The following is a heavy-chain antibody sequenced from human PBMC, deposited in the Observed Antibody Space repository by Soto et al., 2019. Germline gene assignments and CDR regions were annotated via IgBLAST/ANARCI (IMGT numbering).Heavy chain of an antibody. D-gene: IGHD5-18*01. Sequence: TSETLSLTCTVSGGSISSDSYYWGWIRQSPEKGLEWIASISYSGSTYYNPSLKSRVTISVDRSKNQFSLKLSSVTAADTAVYYCARESLPVDTAMAPFDYWGQGTLVTVSS. CDR2: ISYSGST. V-gene: IGHV4-39*07. J-gene: IGHJ4*02. CDR3: ARESLPVDTAMAPFDY. CDR1: GGSISSDSYY.